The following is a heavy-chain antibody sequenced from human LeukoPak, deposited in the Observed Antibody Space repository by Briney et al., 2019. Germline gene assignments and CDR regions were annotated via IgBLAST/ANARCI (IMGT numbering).Heavy chain of an antibody. J-gene: IGHJ4*02. Sequence: WASVKVSSMASRYTLTSYGISSVRQAPGQGREWMGWISAYNGNTNYTQKLQGRVTMTTETSTSTGYIELRSLRSDDTAVYYCARNLLRFLEWPGDYWGQGTLVTVSS. CDR2: ISAYNGNT. D-gene: IGHD3-3*01. CDR1: RYTLTSYG. CDR3: ARNLLRFLEWPGDY. V-gene: IGHV1-18*01.